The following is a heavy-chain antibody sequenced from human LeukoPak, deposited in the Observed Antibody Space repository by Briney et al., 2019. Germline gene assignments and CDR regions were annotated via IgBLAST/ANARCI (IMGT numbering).Heavy chain of an antibody. Sequence: SETLSLTCTVSGGSISSYYWSWIRQPPGKGLEWIGHIHYSGSTYSNPSLKSRVTISVDTSENQFSLKLSSVTAADTAVYYCARVGATTPFEYWGQGTLVTVSS. D-gene: IGHD1-26*01. V-gene: IGHV4-59*04. J-gene: IGHJ4*02. CDR3: ARVGATTPFEY. CDR1: GGSISSYY. CDR2: IHYSGST.